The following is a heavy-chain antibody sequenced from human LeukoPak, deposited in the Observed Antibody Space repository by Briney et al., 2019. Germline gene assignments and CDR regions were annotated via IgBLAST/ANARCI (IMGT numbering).Heavy chain of an antibody. CDR2: ISGSGGDT. D-gene: IGHD3-22*01. CDR3: AKDALLLLY. V-gene: IGHV3-23*01. CDR1: GFTFSNFA. J-gene: IGHJ4*02. Sequence: GGSLRLSCAASGFTFSNFAMSWVRQAPGKGLEWVSAISGSGGDTYYTDSVKGRFTISRDNAKSTLYLQMNSLRAEDTALYYCAKDALLLLYWGQGTLVTVSS.